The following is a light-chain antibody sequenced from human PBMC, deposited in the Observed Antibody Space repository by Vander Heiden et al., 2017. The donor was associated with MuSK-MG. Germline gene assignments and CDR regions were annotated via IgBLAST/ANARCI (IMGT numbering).Light chain of an antibody. CDR2: GSS. V-gene: IGKV3D-15*01. CDR1: QSVNNL. Sequence: EIVMTQSPATLSVSPGETATLSCRASQSVNNLLAWYQQKPGQAPRLLIFGSSIRATGNPARFSGSGYGRDFTLTISSLQSEDFAVYYCQEYDNWPLLTFGGGTKVEIK. J-gene: IGKJ4*01. CDR3: QEYDNWPLLT.